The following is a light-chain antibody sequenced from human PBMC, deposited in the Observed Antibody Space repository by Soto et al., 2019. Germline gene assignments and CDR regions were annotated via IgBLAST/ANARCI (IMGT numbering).Light chain of an antibody. CDR2: EVT. CDR1: SSDVGRYDF. V-gene: IGLV2-8*01. Sequence: QSVLTQPPSASGSPGQSVTISCTGASSDVGRYDFVSWYQQLPGKAPKLMIYEVTKRPSGVPDRFSGSKSGNTASLTVSGLQAEDEADYYCSSYAGSNNFVFGGGTKLTVL. J-gene: IGLJ2*01. CDR3: SSYAGSNNFV.